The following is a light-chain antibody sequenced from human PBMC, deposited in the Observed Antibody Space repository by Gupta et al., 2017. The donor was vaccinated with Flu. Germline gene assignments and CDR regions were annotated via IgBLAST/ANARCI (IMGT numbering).Light chain of an antibody. Sequence: DIQMTQSPSTLSASVGDRVTITCRASRSISSWLAWYQHKPGKAPELLIYEASNLASGVPSRFSGSGSGTEFTLTISSLQPDDFATYSCQQDYSYVLSFGGGTKVQMK. CDR3: QQDYSYVLS. V-gene: IGKV1-5*03. CDR1: RSISSW. J-gene: IGKJ4*01. CDR2: EAS.